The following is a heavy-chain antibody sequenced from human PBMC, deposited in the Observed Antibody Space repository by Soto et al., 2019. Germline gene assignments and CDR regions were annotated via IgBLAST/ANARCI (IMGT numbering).Heavy chain of an antibody. D-gene: IGHD3-10*01. CDR3: ATGGLDHYYGSGSYYQAY. CDR1: GYTLTELS. CDR2: FDPEDGET. Sequence: ASVKVSCKVSGYTLTELSMHWVRQAPGKGLEWMGGFDPEDGETIYAQKFQGRVTMTEDTSTDTAYMELSSLRSEDTAVYYCATGGLDHYYGSGSYYQAYWGQGTLVTVSS. V-gene: IGHV1-24*01. J-gene: IGHJ4*02.